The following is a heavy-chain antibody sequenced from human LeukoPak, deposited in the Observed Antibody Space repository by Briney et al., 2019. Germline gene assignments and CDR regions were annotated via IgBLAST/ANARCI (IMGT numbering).Heavy chain of an antibody. CDR2: ISYDGSNK. CDR3: AKDPSVVPAAIARGDGMDV. V-gene: IGHV3-30*18. D-gene: IGHD2-2*02. Sequence: GRSLRLSCAASGFTFSSYGMHWVRQAPGKGLEWVAVISYDGSNKYYADSVKGRFTISRDNSKNTLYLQMNSLRAEDTAVYYCAKDPSVVPAAIARGDGMDVWGQGTTVTVSS. J-gene: IGHJ6*02. CDR1: GFTFSSYG.